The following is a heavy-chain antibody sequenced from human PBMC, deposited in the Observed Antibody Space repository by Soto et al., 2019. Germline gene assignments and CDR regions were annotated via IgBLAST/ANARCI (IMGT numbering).Heavy chain of an antibody. D-gene: IGHD2-2*01. CDR1: GGSISSGGYY. CDR2: IYNSGTT. CDR3: GRVRGNQLLGWFAP. V-gene: IGHV4-31*03. J-gene: IGHJ5*02. Sequence: QVQLQESGPGLVKPSQTLSLTCTVSGGSISSGGYYWSWIRQHPGKGLEWVGYIYNSGTTYYNPSLKGGVTLSEDPSKNQFSLRLASVTAADPAVYYCGRVRGNQLLGWFAPWGQGTLVTVSS.